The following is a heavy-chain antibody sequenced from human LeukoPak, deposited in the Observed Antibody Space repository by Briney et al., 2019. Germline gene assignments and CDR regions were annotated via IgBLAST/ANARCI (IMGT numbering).Heavy chain of an antibody. CDR1: GFTFSSYE. V-gene: IGHV3-48*03. Sequence: PGGSLRLSCAASGFTFSSYEMNWVRQAPGKGLEWVSYISSSGSTIYYADSVKGRFTISRDNSKNTLYLQINSLRSDDTAVYYCARDQDYGGNSRLVAFDYWGQGTLVTVSS. D-gene: IGHD4-23*01. J-gene: IGHJ4*02. CDR2: ISSSGSTI. CDR3: ARDQDYGGNSRLVAFDY.